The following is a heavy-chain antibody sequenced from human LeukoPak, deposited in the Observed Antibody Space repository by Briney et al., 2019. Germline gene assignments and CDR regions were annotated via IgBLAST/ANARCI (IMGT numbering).Heavy chain of an antibody. CDR3: ANVFYYDSSGRKKDY. Sequence: TSETLSLTCAVYGRSFSGYYWSWIRQTPGKGLEWVSAISGSGGSTYYADSVKGRFTISRDNSKNTLYLQMNSLRAEDTAVYYCANVFYYDSSGRKKDYWGQGTLVTVSS. V-gene: IGHV3-23*01. CDR2: ISGSGGST. CDR1: GRSFSGYY. J-gene: IGHJ4*02. D-gene: IGHD3-22*01.